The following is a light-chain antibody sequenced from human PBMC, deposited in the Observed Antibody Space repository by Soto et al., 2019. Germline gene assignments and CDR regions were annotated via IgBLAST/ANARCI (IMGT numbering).Light chain of an antibody. V-gene: IGKV1-5*03. CDR2: KAS. CDR3: QQYDAYPLT. Sequence: DIQLTQSPSTLSASVGDRVTIICRASQSISSWLAWYQQKPGKAPKVLIYKASDLPSGVPSRFSGSGSGTASPLTISSLQPDYFASYYYQQYDAYPLTFGEGTKVEIK. J-gene: IGKJ4*01. CDR1: QSISSW.